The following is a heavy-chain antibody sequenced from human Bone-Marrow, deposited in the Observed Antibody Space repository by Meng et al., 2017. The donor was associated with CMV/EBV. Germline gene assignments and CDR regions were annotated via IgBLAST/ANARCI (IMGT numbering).Heavy chain of an antibody. CDR1: GFLFYNYN. Sequence: GGSLRLSCAASGFLFYNYNMHWVRQTPGKGLEWVTLISYAGSNKYYTDSVKGRFTISRDNSNNTLYLEINSLTLEDTAVYYCARDDYGMDVRGQGTTVTVSS. CDR3: ARDDYGMDV. V-gene: IGHV3-30-3*01. CDR2: ISYAGSNK. J-gene: IGHJ6*02.